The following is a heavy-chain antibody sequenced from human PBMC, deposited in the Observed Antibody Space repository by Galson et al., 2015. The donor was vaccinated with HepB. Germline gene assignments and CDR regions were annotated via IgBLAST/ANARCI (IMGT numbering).Heavy chain of an antibody. Sequence: SETLSLTCIVSGVSISSYYWTWIRRPPGKGLEWIGYIYSTGSTNYNPSLRSRVTMSIDGSSNNLSLKLSSVTAADTAVYYCARVKGYCSGGTCYPESFYFDSWGQGTLVTVSS. CDR3: ARVKGYCSGGTCYPESFYFDS. J-gene: IGHJ4*02. D-gene: IGHD2-15*01. CDR1: GVSISSYY. V-gene: IGHV4-59*01. CDR2: IYSTGST.